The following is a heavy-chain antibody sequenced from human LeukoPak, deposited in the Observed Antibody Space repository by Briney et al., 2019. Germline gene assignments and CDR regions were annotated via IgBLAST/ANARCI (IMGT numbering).Heavy chain of an antibody. CDR3: AREAYYYDSSGYSPDAFDI. Sequence: PGGSLRLSCAASGFTFSSYAMHWVRQAPGKGLEWVAVISYDGSNKYYADSVKGRFTISRDNAKNSLYLQMNSLRAEDTAVYYCAREAYYYDSSGYSPDAFDIWGQGTMVTVSS. D-gene: IGHD3-22*01. CDR2: ISYDGSNK. V-gene: IGHV3-30*04. CDR1: GFTFSSYA. J-gene: IGHJ3*02.